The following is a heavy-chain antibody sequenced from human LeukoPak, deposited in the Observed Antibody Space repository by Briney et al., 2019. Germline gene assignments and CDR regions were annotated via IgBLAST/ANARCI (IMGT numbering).Heavy chain of an antibody. CDR1: GYTLTELS. CDR2: FEPEDGET. J-gene: IGHJ4*02. CDR3: ATDCTRLGGDCSHAFDY. Sequence: ASVKVSFKVSGYTLTELSMHWVRQAPGKGLEWMGGFEPEDGETIYAQEFQGRVTMTEDTSTDTAYMELSSLRSEDTAVYYCATDCTRLGGDCSHAFDYWGQGTLVTVSS. D-gene: IGHD2-21*02. V-gene: IGHV1-24*01.